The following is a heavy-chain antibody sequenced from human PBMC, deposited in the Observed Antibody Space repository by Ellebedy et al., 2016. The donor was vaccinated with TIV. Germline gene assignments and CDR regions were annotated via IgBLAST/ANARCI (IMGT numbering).Heavy chain of an antibody. V-gene: IGHV3-20*03. D-gene: IGHD6-6*01. CDR3: AKDYSSSPRFYDY. J-gene: IGHJ4*02. Sequence: GGSLRLSXAASGFTFDDYGMSWVRQAPGKGLEWVSGINWNGGSTGYADSVKGRFTISRDNSKNTLYLQMNSLRAEDTAVYYCAKDYSSSPRFYDYWGQGTLVTVSS. CDR2: INWNGGST. CDR1: GFTFDDYG.